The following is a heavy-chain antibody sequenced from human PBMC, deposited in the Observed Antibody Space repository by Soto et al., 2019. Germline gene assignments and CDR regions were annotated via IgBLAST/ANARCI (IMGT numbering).Heavy chain of an antibody. D-gene: IGHD3-22*01. Sequence: PGGSLTLSCAASGFTFSSYAMSWVRQAPAPGLEWVSGISGRGGSTYYADSVKGRFTISRDNSKNTLYLQMNSLRAEDTAVYYCAKALSRIPYDSSGRNYFDYWGQGTLVTVSS. CDR3: AKALSRIPYDSSGRNYFDY. CDR1: GFTFSSYA. J-gene: IGHJ4*02. CDR2: ISGRGGST. V-gene: IGHV3-23*01.